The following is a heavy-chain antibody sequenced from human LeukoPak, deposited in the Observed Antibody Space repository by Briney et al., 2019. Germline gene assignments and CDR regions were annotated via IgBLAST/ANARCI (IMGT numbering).Heavy chain of an antibody. CDR3: AGGSQGIASAKDY. CDR1: GFTFSSYG. J-gene: IGHJ4*02. D-gene: IGHD6-13*01. Sequence: PGRSLRLSCGASGFTFSSYGMHWVRQAPGKGLEWVAIIYYDGSNKYYADSVKGRFTISRDNSKNMVYLQMNSLRAEDTAVYFCAGGSQGIASAKDYWGQGTLVTVSS. V-gene: IGHV3-33*01. CDR2: IYYDGSNK.